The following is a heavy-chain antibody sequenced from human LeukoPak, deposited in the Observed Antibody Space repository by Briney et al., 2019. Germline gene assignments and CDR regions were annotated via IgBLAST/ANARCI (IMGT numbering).Heavy chain of an antibody. Sequence: PGGSLRLSCAASGFTFSSYGMHWVRQAPGKGLEWVAVIWYDGSNKYYADSVKGRFTISRDNSKNTLYLQMNSLGAEDTAVYYCARDPGAVAGTYFQHWGQGTLVTVSS. D-gene: IGHD6-19*01. CDR1: GFTFSSYG. CDR2: IWYDGSNK. CDR3: ARDPGAVAGTYFQH. J-gene: IGHJ1*01. V-gene: IGHV3-33*01.